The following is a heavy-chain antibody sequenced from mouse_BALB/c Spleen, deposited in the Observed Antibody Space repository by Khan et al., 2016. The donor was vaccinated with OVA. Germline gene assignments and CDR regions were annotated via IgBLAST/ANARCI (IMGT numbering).Heavy chain of an antibody. Sequence: LVKTGASVKISCKASGYPFTSYYIHWVKQSHGKSLEWIGFISCSNGATNYNQKFKGQATITVDKSSRPAYMQFNSLTSDDSAVYSWTRNGYYYSIDYWGQGTSVTVSS. CDR3: TRNGYYYSIDY. CDR1: GYPFTSYY. V-gene: IGHV1S34*01. CDR2: ISCSNGAT. D-gene: IGHD2-2*01. J-gene: IGHJ4*01.